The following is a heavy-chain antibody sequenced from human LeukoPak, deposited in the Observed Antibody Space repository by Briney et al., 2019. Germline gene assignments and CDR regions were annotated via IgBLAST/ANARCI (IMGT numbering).Heavy chain of an antibody. Sequence: GGSLRLSCAASGLTFSYYAMTWVRHAPGKGLEWVSSITGDSGATSYADSVKGRFTVHRDNSINTLYLQMNSLRAGDTAVYYCAKDPNGDYVGAFDSWGQGTLVTVSS. J-gene: IGHJ4*03. CDR3: AKDPNGDYVGAFDS. V-gene: IGHV3-23*01. CDR2: ITGDSGAT. D-gene: IGHD4-17*01. CDR1: GLTFSYYA.